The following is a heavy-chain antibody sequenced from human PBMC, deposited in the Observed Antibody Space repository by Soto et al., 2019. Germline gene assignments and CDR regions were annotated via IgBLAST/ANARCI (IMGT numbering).Heavy chain of an antibody. CDR2: IIPIFGTA. CDR1: GGTFSSYA. J-gene: IGHJ6*02. CDR3: ARTXIAAASPNYYYYYGMDV. Sequence: SVKVSCKASGGTFSSYAISWVRQAPGQGLEWMGGIIPIFGTANYAQKFQGRVTITADESTSTAYMELSSLRSEDTAVYYCARTXIAAASPNYYYYYGMDVWGQGTTVTVSS. D-gene: IGHD6-13*01. V-gene: IGHV1-69*13.